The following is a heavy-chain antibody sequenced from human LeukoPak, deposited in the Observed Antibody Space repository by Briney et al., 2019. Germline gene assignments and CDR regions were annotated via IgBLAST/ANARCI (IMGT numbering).Heavy chain of an antibody. CDR2: VYYSGTT. V-gene: IGHV4-39*01. J-gene: IGHJ5*01. CDR3: ARLPTGSPNWFDS. Sequence: SETLSLTCTVPGGSIISRTYTWGWIRQPPGMELERIGTVYYSGTTYYNPSLKSRVTMSADTSKNQFSLRLTSVTAADTAVYYCARLPTGSPNWFDSWGHGTLVTVSS. CDR1: GGSIISRTYT.